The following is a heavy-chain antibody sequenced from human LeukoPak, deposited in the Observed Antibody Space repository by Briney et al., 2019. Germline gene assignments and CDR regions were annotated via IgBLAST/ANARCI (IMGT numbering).Heavy chain of an antibody. CDR2: IYTSGST. CDR1: GGSISSGGYY. D-gene: IGHD2-2*01. Sequence: SETLSLTCTVSGGSISSGGYYWSWIRQPAGKGLEWIGRIYTSGSTNYNPSLKSRVTISVDTSKNQFSLKLSSVTAADTAVYYCARDYPLVYCSSTSCPGAYYYMDVWGKGTTVTVSS. V-gene: IGHV4-61*02. CDR3: ARDYPLVYCSSTSCPGAYYYMDV. J-gene: IGHJ6*03.